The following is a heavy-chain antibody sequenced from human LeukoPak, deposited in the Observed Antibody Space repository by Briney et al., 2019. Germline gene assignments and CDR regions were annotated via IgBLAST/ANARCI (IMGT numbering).Heavy chain of an antibody. CDR3: ARGSSSRGNY. CDR2: INHSGST. V-gene: IGHV4-34*01. CDR1: GGSFSGYY. Sequence: SETLSLTCAVYGGSFSGYYWSWIRQPPGKGLEWIGEINHSGSTNYNPSLKSRVTISVDTSKNQFSLKLSSVTAADTAVYYCARGSSSRGNYWGQGTLVTVSS. J-gene: IGHJ4*02. D-gene: IGHD6-6*01.